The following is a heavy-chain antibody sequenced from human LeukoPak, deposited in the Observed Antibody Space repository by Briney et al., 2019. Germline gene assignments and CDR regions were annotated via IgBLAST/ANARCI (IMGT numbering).Heavy chain of an antibody. Sequence: GGSLRLSCAASGFTFSSYGMHWVRQAPGKGLEWVAFIRYDGSNKYYADSVKGRFTISRDNSKNTLYLQMNSLRAEDTAVYYCAKDRGDYDAFDICGQGTMVTVSS. J-gene: IGHJ3*02. CDR3: AKDRGDYDAFDI. V-gene: IGHV3-30*02. CDR2: IRYDGSNK. CDR1: GFTFSSYG. D-gene: IGHD4-17*01.